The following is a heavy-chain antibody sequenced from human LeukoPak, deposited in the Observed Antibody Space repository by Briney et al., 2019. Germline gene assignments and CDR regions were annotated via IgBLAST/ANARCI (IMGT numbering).Heavy chain of an antibody. CDR1: GESITISYW. Sequence: SGTLSLTCAVSGESITISYWWSWVRQPPGKGLEWIGEIHHGGSTNYEPSLKSRVTMSVDKSKNQFSLRLTSVTAADTAVYYCASHIPVTGMRGFDHWGQGALVTVSS. D-gene: IGHD6-19*01. V-gene: IGHV4-4*02. CDR3: ASHIPVTGMRGFDH. J-gene: IGHJ4*02. CDR2: IHHGGST.